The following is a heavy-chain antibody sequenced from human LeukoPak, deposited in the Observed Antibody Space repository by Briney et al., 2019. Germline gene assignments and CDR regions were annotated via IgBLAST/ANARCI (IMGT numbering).Heavy chain of an antibody. CDR3: ARDVGWLQWVFDY. D-gene: IGHD5-24*01. J-gene: IGHJ4*02. Sequence: ASVKVSCKASGYTFTSYYMHWVRQAPGQGLEWMGIINPSGGSTSYAQKFQGRVTMTRDTSTSTDYMELSSLRSEDTAVYYCARDVGWLQWVFDYWAREPWSPSPQ. V-gene: IGHV1-46*01. CDR2: INPSGGST. CDR1: GYTFTSYY.